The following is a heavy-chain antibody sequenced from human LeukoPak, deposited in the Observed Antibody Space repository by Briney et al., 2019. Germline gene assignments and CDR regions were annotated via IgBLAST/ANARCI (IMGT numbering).Heavy chain of an antibody. CDR2: ISSTGRTI. J-gene: IGHJ5*02. CDR1: GFTFSSYS. CDR3: ARERGGWFDP. D-gene: IGHD3-10*01. V-gene: IGHV3-48*02. Sequence: QPGGSLRLSCAASGFTFSSYSMNWVRQAPGKGREWISFISSTGRTIYYADSVKGRFTISRDTAKNSLYLQMNSLTDEDTAVYYCARERGGWFDPWGQGTLVTVSS.